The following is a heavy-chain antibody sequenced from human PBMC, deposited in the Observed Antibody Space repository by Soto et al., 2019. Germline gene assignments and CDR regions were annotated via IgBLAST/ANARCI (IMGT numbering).Heavy chain of an antibody. CDR3: AVLLVYASRGDAFDI. J-gene: IGHJ3*02. D-gene: IGHD2-8*01. CDR2: INSDGSST. CDR1: GFTFSSYW. V-gene: IGHV3-74*01. Sequence: EVQLVESGGGLVQPGGSLRLSCAASGFTFSSYWMHWVRQAPGKGLVWVSRINSDGSSTSYADSVKGRFNISRDTAKNTLYLQMNRLRAEDTAVYYCAVLLVYASRGDAFDIWGQGTMVTVSS.